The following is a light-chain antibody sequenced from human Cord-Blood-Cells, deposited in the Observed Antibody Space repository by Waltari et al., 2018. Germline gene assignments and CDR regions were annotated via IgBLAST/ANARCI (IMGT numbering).Light chain of an antibody. V-gene: IGLV1-47*01. J-gene: IGLJ3*02. CDR2: RNN. Sequence: QSVLTQPPSASGTPGQRVTISCSGSSSNIVSNYVYWYQQLPGTAPKLPIYRNNQRPSGVPDRFSGSKSGTSASLAISGLRSEDEADYYCAAWDDSLSGWVFGGGTKLTVL. CDR3: AAWDDSLSGWV. CDR1: SSNIVSNY.